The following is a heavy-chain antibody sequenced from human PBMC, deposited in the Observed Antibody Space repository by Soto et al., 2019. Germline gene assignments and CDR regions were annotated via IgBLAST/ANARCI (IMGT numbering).Heavy chain of an antibody. CDR2: IYYSGST. Sequence: QVQLQESGPGLVKPSQTLSLTCTVSGGSISSGDYYWSWIRQPPGKGLEWIGYIYYSGSTYYNPSLKSRVTISVDTSKNRFSLKLSSVTAADTAVYYCARAVRCSGGSCYSPYYFDYWGQGTLVTVSS. J-gene: IGHJ4*02. D-gene: IGHD2-15*01. CDR1: GGSISSGDYY. V-gene: IGHV4-30-4*01. CDR3: ARAVRCSGGSCYSPYYFDY.